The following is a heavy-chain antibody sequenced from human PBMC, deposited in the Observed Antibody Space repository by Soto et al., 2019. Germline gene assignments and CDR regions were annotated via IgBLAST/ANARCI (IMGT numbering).Heavy chain of an antibody. J-gene: IGHJ6*02. Sequence: QVQLQESGPGLVKPSETLSLTCTISGGPMNNYYCSWFRQPRGQGLEWIGYMGYNGFTRYNPSLRSRVAISLATAKTHFSLNLSSVTAADTSLYYCATQGFGELHGLVDVWGQGITVTVSS. V-gene: IGHV4-59*08. CDR2: MGYNGFT. CDR3: ATQGFGELHGLVDV. D-gene: IGHD3-10*01. CDR1: GGPMNNYY.